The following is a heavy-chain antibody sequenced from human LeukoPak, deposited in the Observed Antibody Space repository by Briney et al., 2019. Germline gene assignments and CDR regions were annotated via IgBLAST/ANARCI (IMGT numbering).Heavy chain of an antibody. CDR1: GYTFTAHY. J-gene: IGHJ4*02. CDR2: INPNSGDT. CDR3: ARDPRITITVAGTNY. D-gene: IGHD6-19*01. Sequence: GASVKVSCKASGYTFTAHYMHWVRQAPGQGLEWMGWINPNSGDTNYAPKFQGRVTMTRDTSISTAYMDLSSLRSDDTAVYYCARDPRITITVAGTNYWGQGTLVTVSS. V-gene: IGHV1-2*02.